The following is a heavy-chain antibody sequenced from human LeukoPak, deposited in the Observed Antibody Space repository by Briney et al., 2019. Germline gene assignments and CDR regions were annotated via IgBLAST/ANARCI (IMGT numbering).Heavy chain of an antibody. CDR3: AKDPNPFSDFWSGYK. Sequence: PGGSLILSCAASGFTFTGHTMTWLRQAPGKVLEWVSIIGGRDDRTYYADSVKGRFTISRDNSKNILYLQMNSLRAEDTAVYYCAKDPNPFSDFWSGYKWGQGTMVTVSS. CDR2: IGGRDDRT. D-gene: IGHD3-3*01. CDR1: GFTFTGHT. V-gene: IGHV3-23*01. J-gene: IGHJ4*02.